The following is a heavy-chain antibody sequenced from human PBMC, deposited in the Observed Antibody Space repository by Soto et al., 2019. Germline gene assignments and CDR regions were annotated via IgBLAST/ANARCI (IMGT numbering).Heavy chain of an antibody. CDR2: INPYSGRP. Sequence: ASVKVSCKASGYTFTSYFIHWVRQAPGQGLEWMGRINPYSGRPTYAQEFQDRVIMTRDTSTSTVYMELRSLRSEDTAVYYCARDRGSYALDYWGQGTLVTVSS. J-gene: IGHJ4*02. CDR1: GYTFTSYF. D-gene: IGHD1-26*01. V-gene: IGHV1-46*01. CDR3: ARDRGSYALDY.